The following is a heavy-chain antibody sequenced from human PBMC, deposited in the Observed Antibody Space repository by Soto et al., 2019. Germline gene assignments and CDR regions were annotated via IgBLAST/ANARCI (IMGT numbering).Heavy chain of an antibody. Sequence: QVQLVQSGAEVRKPGASVKVSCKASGYTFTTYDINWVRQATGQGLEWMGWVNPNSGNTGYAQKFQGRVTMTRNTSINPAYMELSSLGSEDTAVYYCTRGTRVAEYWGQGTLVTVSS. CDR3: TRGTRVAEY. CDR1: GYTFTTYD. V-gene: IGHV1-8*01. CDR2: VNPNSGNT. J-gene: IGHJ4*02. D-gene: IGHD2-15*01.